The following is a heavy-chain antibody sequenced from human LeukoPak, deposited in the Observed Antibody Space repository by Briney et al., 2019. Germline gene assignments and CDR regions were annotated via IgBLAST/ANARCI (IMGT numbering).Heavy chain of an antibody. D-gene: IGHD6-19*01. Sequence: PSETLSLTCTVSGGSISSSSYYWGWIRQPPGKGLEWIGSIYYSGSTYYNPSLKSRVTISVDTSKNQFSLKLSSVTAADTAVYYCARRVQWLVSRHYYCYYMDVWGKGTTVTISS. CDR3: ARRVQWLVSRHYYCYYMDV. CDR2: IYYSGST. CDR1: GGSISSSSYY. V-gene: IGHV4-39*07. J-gene: IGHJ6*03.